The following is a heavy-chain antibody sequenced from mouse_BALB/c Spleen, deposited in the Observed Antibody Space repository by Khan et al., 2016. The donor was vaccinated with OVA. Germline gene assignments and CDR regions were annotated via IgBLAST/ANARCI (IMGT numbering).Heavy chain of an antibody. CDR1: GYTFTSYW. CDR3: ARIKKIVATYFDY. CDR2: TNPTNGRT. D-gene: IGHD1-1*01. J-gene: IGHJ2*01. Sequence: QVQLKESGAELVKAGASVKMSCKASGYTFTSYWMHWVKQRLGQGLEWFAETNPTNGRTYYNEKFKSKATLTVDKSSSTAYMLLSGPTFEDSAVYYCARIKKIVATYFDYWGQGTTLIVSS. V-gene: IGHV1S81*02.